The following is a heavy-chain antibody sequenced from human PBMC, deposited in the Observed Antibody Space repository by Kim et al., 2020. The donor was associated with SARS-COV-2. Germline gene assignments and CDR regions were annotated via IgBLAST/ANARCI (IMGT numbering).Heavy chain of an antibody. J-gene: IGHJ1*01. CDR3: ARAGDYDFSGYYGFFHH. D-gene: IGHD3-22*01. Sequence: SVKGRFTISRDNAKNTLYLQMNSLRPEDTAVYYCARAGDYDFSGYYGFFHHWGQGPGHRLL. V-gene: IGHV3-74*01.